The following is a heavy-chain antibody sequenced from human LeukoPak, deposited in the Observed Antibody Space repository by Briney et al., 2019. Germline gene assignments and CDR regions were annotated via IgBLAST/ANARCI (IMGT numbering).Heavy chain of an antibody. J-gene: IGHJ3*02. Sequence: SETLSLTCTVSGDSISSGHYWGWIRQPPGKGLECIGSIYQSGTTYYNPSLKSRVTISVDTSKNQFSLKVRSVTAADTAVYYCARALSSGWADTFDIWGQGTMVTVSS. CDR1: GDSISSGHY. CDR2: IYQSGTT. V-gene: IGHV4-38-2*02. CDR3: ARALSSGWADTFDI. D-gene: IGHD6-19*01.